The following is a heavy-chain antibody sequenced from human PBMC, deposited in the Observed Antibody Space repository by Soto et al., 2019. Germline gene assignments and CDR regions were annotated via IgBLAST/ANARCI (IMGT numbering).Heavy chain of an antibody. Sequence: SETLSLTCTVSGGSISSYYWSWIRQPPGKGLEWIGYIYYSGSTNYNPSLKSRVTISVDTSKNQFSLKLSSVTAADTAVYYCARWIAADVSNWFDPWGQGTLVTVS. J-gene: IGHJ5*02. CDR1: GGSISSYY. V-gene: IGHV4-59*01. CDR2: IYYSGST. CDR3: ARWIAADVSNWFDP. D-gene: IGHD6-13*01.